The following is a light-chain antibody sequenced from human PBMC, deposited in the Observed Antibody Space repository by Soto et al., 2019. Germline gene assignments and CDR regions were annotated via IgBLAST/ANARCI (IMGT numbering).Light chain of an antibody. CDR1: QSISTW. CDR3: QQYINRWT. Sequence: DIQMTQSPSTLSASVGDRVTITCRASQSISTWLAWYQQKPGKAPKLLIYKASSLESGVPSRFSGSRSGTEFTFTISSLQPDDFATYYCQQYINRWTFGQGTKV. J-gene: IGKJ1*01. CDR2: KAS. V-gene: IGKV1-5*03.